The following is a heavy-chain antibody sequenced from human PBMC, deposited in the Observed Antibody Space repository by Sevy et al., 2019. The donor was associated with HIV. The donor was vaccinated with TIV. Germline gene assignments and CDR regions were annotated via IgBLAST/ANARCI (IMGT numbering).Heavy chain of an antibody. CDR2: IGSLGSPI. Sequence: GGSLRLSCAVSGFTFSSYEMNWVRQAPGKGLEWVSYIGSLGSPINYADSVKGRITISRDNAKNSLYLQMNSLRAEDTAVYYWVGVGIETAFYGMDVWGQGTTVTVSS. J-gene: IGHJ6*02. CDR1: GFTFSSYE. V-gene: IGHV3-48*03. CDR3: VGVGIETAFYGMDV.